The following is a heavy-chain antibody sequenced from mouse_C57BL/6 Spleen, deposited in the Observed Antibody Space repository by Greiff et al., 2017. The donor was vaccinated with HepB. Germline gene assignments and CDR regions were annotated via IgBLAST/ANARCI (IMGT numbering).Heavy chain of an antibody. CDR1: GYTFTSYG. CDR3: ARLGDYEDYFDY. J-gene: IGHJ2*01. D-gene: IGHD2-4*01. V-gene: IGHV1-81*01. Sequence: VKLQESGAELARPGASVKLSCKASGYTFTSYGISWVKQRTGQGLEWIGEIYPRSGNTYYNEKFKGKATLTADKSSSTAYMELRSLTSEDSAVYFCARLGDYEDYFDYWGQGTTLTVSS. CDR2: IYPRSGNT.